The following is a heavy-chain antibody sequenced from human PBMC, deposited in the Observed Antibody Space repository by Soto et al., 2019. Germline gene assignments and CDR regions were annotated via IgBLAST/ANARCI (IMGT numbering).Heavy chain of an antibody. J-gene: IGHJ5*02. CDR1: GGSISSGCYY. CDR3: ARSLPGIAVATVFDP. V-gene: IGHV4-30-4*01. D-gene: IGHD6-19*01. CDR2: IYYIGST. Sequence: TPSITCTVSGGSISSGCYYWRGIRQPPGKGLEWIGYIYYIGSTYYNPSLKSRVTISVDTSKNQFPLPLRSATAADTAVYYCARSLPGIAVATVFDPWGQGTLVPLSS.